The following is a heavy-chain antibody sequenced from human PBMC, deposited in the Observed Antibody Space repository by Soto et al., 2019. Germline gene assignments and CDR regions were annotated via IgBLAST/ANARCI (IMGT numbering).Heavy chain of an antibody. V-gene: IGHV1-8*01. Sequence: ASVKVSCKASGYTFTNYDVNWVRQATGQGLEWVGWVNPNSGNTGYAQRFQGRVTMTSDTSIRTAYMELSALRSEDTAVYYCSRGGSGWAPDHWGQGTLVTVSS. J-gene: IGHJ5*02. CDR2: VNPNSGNT. D-gene: IGHD6-19*01. CDR3: SRGGSGWAPDH. CDR1: GYTFTNYD.